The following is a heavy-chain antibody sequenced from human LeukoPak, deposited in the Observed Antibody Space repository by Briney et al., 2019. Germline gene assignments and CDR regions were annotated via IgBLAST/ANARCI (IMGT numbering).Heavy chain of an antibody. CDR3: AKDNGYSYGSGYFDY. CDR2: ISYDGSNK. CDR1: GFTFSSYG. Sequence: GGSLRLSCAASGFTFSSYGMHWVRQAPGKGLEWVAVISYDGSNKYYADSVKGRFTISRDNAKNSLYLQMNSLRAEDTALYYCAKDNGYSYGSGYFDYWGQGTLVTVSS. J-gene: IGHJ4*02. V-gene: IGHV3-30*18. D-gene: IGHD5-18*01.